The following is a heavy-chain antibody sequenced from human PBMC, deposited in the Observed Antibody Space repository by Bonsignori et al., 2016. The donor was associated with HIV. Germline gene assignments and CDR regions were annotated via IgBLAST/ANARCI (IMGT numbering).Heavy chain of an antibody. CDR2: IYHRGST. CDR3: ARESPLGDYQFLVMDY. CDR1: GDSINSGYF. D-gene: IGHD3-16*01. V-gene: IGHV4-38-2*02. Sequence: QVQLQESGPGLVKPSETLSLTCVVSGDSINSGYFWGWVRQPPGKGLEWIGNIYHRGSTYYNPSLKSRVTISVDTSKNQFSLKLTSVTAADTATYYCARESPLGDYQFLVMDYWGQGILVTASS. J-gene: IGHJ4*02.